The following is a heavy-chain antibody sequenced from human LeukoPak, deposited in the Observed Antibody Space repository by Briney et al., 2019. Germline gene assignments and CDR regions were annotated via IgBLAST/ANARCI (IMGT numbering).Heavy chain of an antibody. V-gene: IGHV4-34*01. CDR1: GGSFSGYY. D-gene: IGHD3-22*01. CDR2: INHSGST. CDR3: ARGSDDSSGYYIPYIDY. J-gene: IGHJ4*02. Sequence: SETLSLTCAVYGGSFSGYYWSWTRQPPGKGLEWIGEINHSGSTNYNPSPKSRVTISVDTSKNQFSLKLSSVTAADTAVYYCARGSDDSSGYYIPYIDYWGQGTLVTVSS.